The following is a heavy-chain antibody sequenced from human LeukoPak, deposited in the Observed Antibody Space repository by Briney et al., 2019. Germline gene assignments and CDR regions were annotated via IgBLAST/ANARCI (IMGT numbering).Heavy chain of an antibody. CDR1: GGSISSYY. Sequence: TSETLSLTCTVSGGSISSYYWSWIRQPPGKGLEWIGYIYYSGSTNYNPSLKSRVTISVDTSKNQFSLKLSSVTAADTAVYYCGGTVTTFHYFDYWGQGTLVTVSS. D-gene: IGHD4-11*01. V-gene: IGHV4-59*01. CDR3: GGTVTTFHYFDY. CDR2: IYYSGST. J-gene: IGHJ4*02.